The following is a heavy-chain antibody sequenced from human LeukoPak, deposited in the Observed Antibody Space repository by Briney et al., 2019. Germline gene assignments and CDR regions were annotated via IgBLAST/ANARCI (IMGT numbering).Heavy chain of an antibody. CDR3: ATYDILSGFEY. V-gene: IGHV1-69*13. D-gene: IGHD3-9*01. CDR1: GGTFGDHI. CDR2: ISPLLGAS. J-gene: IGHJ4*02. Sequence: SVKVSCKASGGTFGDHIIFWVRQAPGQGLEWMGGISPLLGASNHIQKFQDRVTITADESASTAYMELSNLTSADTAVYYCATYDILSGFEYWGQGTLVTVSS.